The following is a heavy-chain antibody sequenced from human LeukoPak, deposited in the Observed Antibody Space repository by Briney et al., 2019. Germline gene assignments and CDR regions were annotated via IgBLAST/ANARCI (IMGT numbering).Heavy chain of an antibody. CDR2: SRNKANSYIT. J-gene: IGHJ4*02. D-gene: IGHD3-10*01. V-gene: IGHV3-72*01. CDR3: ARLFGSGTYYMSDY. CDR1: GGSISSSNW. Sequence: LSLTCAVSGGSISSSNWWSWVRQPPGKGLEWVGRSRNKANSYITDYAASVMGRFTISRDDSKNSLYLQINSLKPEDTAVYYCARLFGSGTYYMSDYWGQGTLVTVSS.